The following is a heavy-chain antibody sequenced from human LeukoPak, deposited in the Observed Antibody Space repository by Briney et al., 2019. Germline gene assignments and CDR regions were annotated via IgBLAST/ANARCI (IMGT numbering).Heavy chain of an antibody. CDR1: GYTFTSYD. CDR3: ARSYYDSSGYYGFDAFDI. Sequence: GASVKVSCKASGYTFTSYDINWVRQATGQGLEWMGWMNPNSGNTGYAQKFQGRVTMTRNTSISTAYMELRSLRSDDTAVYYCARSYYDSSGYYGFDAFDIWGQGTMVTVSS. V-gene: IGHV1-8*01. J-gene: IGHJ3*02. CDR2: MNPNSGNT. D-gene: IGHD3-22*01.